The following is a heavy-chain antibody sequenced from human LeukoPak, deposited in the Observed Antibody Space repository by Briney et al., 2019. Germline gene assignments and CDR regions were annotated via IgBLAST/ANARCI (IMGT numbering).Heavy chain of an antibody. D-gene: IGHD3-16*01. V-gene: IGHV3-66*01. CDR1: GFTVSSNY. CDR3: SREGDSGLRLGELPLGD. Sequence: GGSLRLSCAASGFTVSSNYMSWVRQAPGKGLEWVSVIYSGGSTYYADSVKGRFTISRDNSKNTLYLQMNSLRAEDTAVYYCSREGDSGLRLGELPLGDWGQGTMVTVSS. CDR2: IYSGGST. J-gene: IGHJ1*01.